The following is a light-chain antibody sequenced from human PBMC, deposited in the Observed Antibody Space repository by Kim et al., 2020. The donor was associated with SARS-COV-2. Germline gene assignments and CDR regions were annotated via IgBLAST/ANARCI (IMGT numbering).Light chain of an antibody. J-gene: IGKJ2*01. CDR3: QQYGSS. CDR2: GAS. CDR1: QSVSSSY. Sequence: EIVLTQSPDTLSLSPGERATLSCRTSQSVSSSYLAWYHQKPGQAPRLLIYGASSRATGIPDRFSGSGSGTNFTLTISRLEPEDFAVYFCQQYGSSFGQGTKLEI. V-gene: IGKV3-20*01.